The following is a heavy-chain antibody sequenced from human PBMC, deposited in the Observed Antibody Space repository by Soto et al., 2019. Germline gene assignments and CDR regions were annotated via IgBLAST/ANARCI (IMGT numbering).Heavy chain of an antibody. Sequence: GGSLRLSCAASEFTFSNYAMHWVRQPPGKGLQWLAVISYDGNNKYYADSVEGRFTISRDNSKNTVYLQMNSLRLEDTAMYYCARARQYYDCEFDPWGQGTLVTVSS. CDR2: ISYDGNNK. D-gene: IGHD3-22*01. V-gene: IGHV3-30*03. J-gene: IGHJ5*02. CDR3: ARARQYYDCEFDP. CDR1: EFTFSNYA.